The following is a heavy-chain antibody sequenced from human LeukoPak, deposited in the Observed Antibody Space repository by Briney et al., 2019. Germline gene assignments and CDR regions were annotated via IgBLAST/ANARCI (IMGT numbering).Heavy chain of an antibody. D-gene: IGHD2/OR15-2a*01. CDR2: IYYSGST. Sequence: SETLSLTCTVSGASISSASYYWSWIRQPPGKRLEWIGYIYYSGSTNYNLSLKSRLTVSLDTSKNRFSLNLSSVTAADTAVYYCARVIGAAPYYFDYWGQGTLVTVSS. CDR3: ARVIGAAPYYFDY. V-gene: IGHV4-61*01. J-gene: IGHJ4*02. CDR1: GASISSASYY.